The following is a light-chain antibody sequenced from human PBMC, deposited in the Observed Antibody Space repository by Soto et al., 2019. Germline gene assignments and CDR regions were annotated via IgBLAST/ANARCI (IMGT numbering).Light chain of an antibody. CDR2: EVN. CDR1: TSDVGGYEY. CDR3: SSFAGANIWV. V-gene: IGLV2-8*01. J-gene: IGLJ3*02. Sequence: QSVLTQPPFASGSPGQSVTISCTGSTSDVGGYEYVSWYQQHPGKAPKLMIFEVNKRPSGVPNRFSGSKSGNTASLTVSGLQSEDEASYYCSSFAGANIWVFGGGTKLTVL.